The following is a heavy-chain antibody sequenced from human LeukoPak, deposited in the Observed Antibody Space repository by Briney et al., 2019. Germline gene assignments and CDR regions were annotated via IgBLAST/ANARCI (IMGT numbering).Heavy chain of an antibody. CDR3: ATGNYHAFDI. J-gene: IGHJ3*02. V-gene: IGHV3-74*01. D-gene: IGHD1-7*01. Sequence: GGSLRLSCAASGFTLSSYWMHWVRQAPGKGLVWVSCINSDGSSTRYADSVKGRFTISRDNAKNTLYLQMNSLRAEDTAAYYCATGNYHAFDIWGQGTMVTASS. CDR1: GFTLSSYW. CDR2: INSDGSST.